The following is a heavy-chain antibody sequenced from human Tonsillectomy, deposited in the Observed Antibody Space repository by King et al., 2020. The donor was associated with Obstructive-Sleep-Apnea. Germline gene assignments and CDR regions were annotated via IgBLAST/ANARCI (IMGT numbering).Heavy chain of an antibody. J-gene: IGHJ4*02. V-gene: IGHV1-46*01. D-gene: IGHD4-17*01. CDR3: ARGPSYDGDYPYYFDS. CDR2: INPSGGST. CDR1: GYTFTIYY. Sequence: QLVQSGAEVKKPGASVKVSCKASGYTFTIYYIHWLRQAPGQGLEWMGIINPSGGSTSYAQKFQGRVTMTRDTSTSTVYMELVSLRSEDTAVYYCARGPSYDGDYPYYFDSWGQGTLVTVSS.